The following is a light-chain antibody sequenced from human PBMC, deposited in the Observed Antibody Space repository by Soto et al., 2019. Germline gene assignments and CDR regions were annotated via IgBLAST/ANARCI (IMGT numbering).Light chain of an antibody. CDR1: SRDVGGYNY. CDR3: SSYAGSKNLV. CDR2: EVS. J-gene: IGLJ3*02. V-gene: IGLV2-8*01. Sequence: QSVLTQPPSASGSPGQSVTISCTGTSRDVGGYNYVSWYQQHPGKAPKLIISEVSKRPSGVPDRFSGSKSGNAASLSVSGLQSDDEAHYYCSSYAGSKNLVYGGGSKVT.